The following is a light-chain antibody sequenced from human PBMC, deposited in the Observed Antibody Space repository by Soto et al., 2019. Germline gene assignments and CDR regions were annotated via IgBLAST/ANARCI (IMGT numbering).Light chain of an antibody. CDR2: EVT. J-gene: IGLJ1*01. CDR1: SSDVGGYDY. Sequence: QSVLTQPPSASGSPGQSVTISCTGTSSDVGGYDYVSWYQQHPGKAPKLMIYEVTIRPSGVSDRFSGSKSGNTASLTISGLQAADEADYYCGSYTSTDTPFVFGTGTKVTV. CDR3: GSYTSTDTPFV. V-gene: IGLV2-8*01.